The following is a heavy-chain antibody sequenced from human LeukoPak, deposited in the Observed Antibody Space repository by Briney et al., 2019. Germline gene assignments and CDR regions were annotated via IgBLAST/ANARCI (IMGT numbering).Heavy chain of an antibody. CDR3: ARVYCSSTSCFKVYYYYMDV. J-gene: IGHJ6*03. D-gene: IGHD2-2*01. CDR1: GFTFSSYS. Sequence: GGSLRLSCAASGFTFSSYSMNWVRQAPGKGLEWVSSISSSSSYIYYADSVKGRFTISRDNAKNSLYLQMNGLRAEDTAVYYCARVYCSSTSCFKVYYYYMDVWGKGTTVTVSS. CDR2: ISSSSSYI. V-gene: IGHV3-21*01.